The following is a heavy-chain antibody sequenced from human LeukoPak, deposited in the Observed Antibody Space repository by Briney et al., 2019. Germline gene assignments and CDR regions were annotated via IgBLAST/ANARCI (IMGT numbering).Heavy chain of an antibody. Sequence: GASVTVSCKASGYTFTSYGISWVRQAPGQGLEWMGWISAYNGNTNYAQKLQGRVTMTTDTSTSTAYMELRSLRSDDTAVYYCARRIAVAGTFPFDYWGQGTLVTVSS. V-gene: IGHV1-18*01. D-gene: IGHD6-19*01. CDR1: GYTFTSYG. J-gene: IGHJ4*02. CDR3: ARRIAVAGTFPFDY. CDR2: ISAYNGNT.